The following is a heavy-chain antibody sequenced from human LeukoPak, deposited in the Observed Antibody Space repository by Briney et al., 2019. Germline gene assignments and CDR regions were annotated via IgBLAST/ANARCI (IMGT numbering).Heavy chain of an antibody. Sequence: SETLSLTCNVSGGSITSYYWSWIRQPPGKGLEWIGNIYYSGSTNYNPSLKSRVTISVDTSKNQFSLKLSSVTAADTAVYYCARGGRIQLWFAFDIWGQGTMVTVSS. CDR2: IYYSGST. J-gene: IGHJ3*02. CDR3: ARGGRIQLWFAFDI. D-gene: IGHD5-18*01. CDR1: GGSITSYY. V-gene: IGHV4-59*01.